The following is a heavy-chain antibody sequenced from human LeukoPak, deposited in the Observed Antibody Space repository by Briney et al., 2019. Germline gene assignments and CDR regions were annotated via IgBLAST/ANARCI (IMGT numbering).Heavy chain of an antibody. CDR3: ARMVAGDGYFLD. CDR2: IHYSGST. J-gene: IGHJ1*01. CDR1: GGSIRSSNW. Sequence: SETLSLTCAVSGGSIRSSNWWSWVRQPPGKGLEWIGEIHYSGSTSYNPSLKSRGFMSVDNSKNQFSLRLSSVTAADTAVYYCARMVAGDGYFLDWGQGTLVTVSS. D-gene: IGHD2-21*01. V-gene: IGHV4-4*02.